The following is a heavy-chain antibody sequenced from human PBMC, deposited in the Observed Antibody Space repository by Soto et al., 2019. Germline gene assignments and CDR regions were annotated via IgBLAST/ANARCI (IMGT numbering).Heavy chain of an antibody. CDR3: GRDGRELPGGGGMDV. J-gene: IGHJ6*02. D-gene: IGHD1-26*01. Sequence: QVQLVQSGAEVKKPGASVRVSCKASGYPFPSYGISWVRQAPGQGLEWMGWISAYNGNTNYAQKLQGRVTMTTDTSTSTAYMELRSRRSDDTAVYYCGRDGRELPGGGGMDVWGQGTTVTVSS. CDR2: ISAYNGNT. V-gene: IGHV1-18*01. CDR1: GYPFPSYG.